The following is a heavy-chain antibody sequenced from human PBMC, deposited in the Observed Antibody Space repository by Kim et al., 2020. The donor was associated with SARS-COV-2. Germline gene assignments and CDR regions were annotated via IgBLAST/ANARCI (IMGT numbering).Heavy chain of an antibody. CDR3: ARGHSSPPDIGYCSSTSCYMDFDP. V-gene: IGHV4-34*01. Sequence: SETLSLTCAVYGGSFSGYYWSWIRQPPGKGLEWIGEINHSGSTNYNPSLKSRVTISVDTSKNQFSLKLSSVTAADTAVYYCARGHSSPPDIGYCSSTSCYMDFDPWGQGTLVTVSS. CDR1: GGSFSGYY. J-gene: IGHJ5*02. D-gene: IGHD2-2*02. CDR2: INHSGST.